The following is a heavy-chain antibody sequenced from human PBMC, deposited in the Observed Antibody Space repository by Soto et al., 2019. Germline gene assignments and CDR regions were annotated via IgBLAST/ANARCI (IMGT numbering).Heavy chain of an antibody. CDR2: IYYSGTA. J-gene: IGHJ3*02. V-gene: IGHV4-39*01. CDR1: GGSISSSTYY. Sequence: QLQLQESGPGLVKPSETLSLTCSVSGGSISSSTYYWGWVRQPPGKGLEWIGSIYYSGTAHYTPSLRSRPTISVATSKNQFSLTLSAVPAADTAVYYCARRATTVTYDAFDIWGQGTMVTVSS. D-gene: IGHD4-17*01. CDR3: ARRATTVTYDAFDI.